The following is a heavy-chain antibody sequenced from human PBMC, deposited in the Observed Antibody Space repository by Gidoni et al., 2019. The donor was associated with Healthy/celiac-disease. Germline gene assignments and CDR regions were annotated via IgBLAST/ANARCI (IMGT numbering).Heavy chain of an antibody. CDR3: ARVGEHGDYEEAFDI. Sequence: QVQLVQSGAEVKKPGASVKVSCKASGYTFTGYYMHWVRQAPGQGLEWMGWINPNSGGTNYAQKFQGWVAMTRDTSISTAYMELSRLRSDDTAVYYCARVGEHGDYEEAFDIWGQGTMVTVSS. J-gene: IGHJ3*02. CDR1: GYTFTGYY. D-gene: IGHD4-17*01. V-gene: IGHV1-2*04. CDR2: INPNSGGT.